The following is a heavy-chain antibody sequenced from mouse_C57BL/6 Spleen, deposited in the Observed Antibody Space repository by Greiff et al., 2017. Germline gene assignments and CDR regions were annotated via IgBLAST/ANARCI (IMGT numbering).Heavy chain of an antibody. CDR1: GYSFTGYF. CDR3: ARYQGNWEYFDY. J-gene: IGHJ2*01. CDR2: INPYNGDT. Sequence: EVQLQQSGPELVKPGDSVKISCKASGYSFTGYFMNWVMQSHGKSLEWIGRINPYNGDTFYNQKFKGKATLTVDKSSSTAHMELRSLTSEDSAVYYCARYQGNWEYFDYWGQGTTLTVSS. D-gene: IGHD4-1*01. V-gene: IGHV1-20*01.